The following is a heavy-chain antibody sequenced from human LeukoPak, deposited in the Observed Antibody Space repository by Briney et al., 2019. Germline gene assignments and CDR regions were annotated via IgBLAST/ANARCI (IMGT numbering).Heavy chain of an antibody. D-gene: IGHD3-22*01. V-gene: IGHV3-23*01. CDR1: GFTFSSYA. CDR3: AKDWDYYDSSGYYYSVDY. J-gene: IGHJ4*02. CDR2: ISGSGGST. Sequence: QPGGSLRLSCAASGFTFSSYAMSWVRQAPGKGLEWVSAISGSGGSTYYADSVKGRFTISRDNSKNTLYLQMNSLRAEDTAVYYCAKDWDYYDSSGYYYSVDYWGQGTLVTVSS.